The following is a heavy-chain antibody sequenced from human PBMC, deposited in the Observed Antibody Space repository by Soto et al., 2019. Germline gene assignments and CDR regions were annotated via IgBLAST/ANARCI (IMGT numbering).Heavy chain of an antibody. V-gene: IGHV3-15*01. Sequence: GSLRLSCAASGFTFSNAWMSWVRQAPGKGLEWVGRIKSKTDGGTTDYAAPVKGRFTISRDDSKNTLYLQMNSLKTEDTAVYYCFRAHYDRREFDYWGQGTLVTVS. CDR1: GFTFSNAW. D-gene: IGHD3-22*01. CDR2: IKSKTDGGTT. CDR3: FRAHYDRREFDY. J-gene: IGHJ4*02.